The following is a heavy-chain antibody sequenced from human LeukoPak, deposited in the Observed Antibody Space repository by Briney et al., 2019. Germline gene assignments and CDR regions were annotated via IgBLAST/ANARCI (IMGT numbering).Heavy chain of an antibody. D-gene: IGHD5-24*01. V-gene: IGHV4-59*08. CDR3: ARTRNDGYNAL. CDR2: VHYTGST. CDR1: GGSISSYY. J-gene: IGHJ4*02. Sequence: PSETLSLTCTVSGGSISSYYWGWIRQPPGKGLEWIGYVHYTGSTNYNPSLKSRVTISEDTSKNQFSLKLSSVTAADTAVYWCARTRNDGYNALWGLGTLVTVSS.